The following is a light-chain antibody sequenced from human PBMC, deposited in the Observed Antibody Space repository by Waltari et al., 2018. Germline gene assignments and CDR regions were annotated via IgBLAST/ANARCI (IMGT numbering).Light chain of an antibody. CDR2: DDS. Sequence: SYVLTQPPSVSVAPGQTARITCWGDRIGRTRVHWYPQKPGQAPVLVVFDDSDRPSGISERFSGSISGPTATLTISRVEAGDEADYYCQVWESSVVFGGGTKLTVL. CDR3: QVWESSVV. CDR1: RIGRTR. V-gene: IGLV3-21*02. J-gene: IGLJ2*01.